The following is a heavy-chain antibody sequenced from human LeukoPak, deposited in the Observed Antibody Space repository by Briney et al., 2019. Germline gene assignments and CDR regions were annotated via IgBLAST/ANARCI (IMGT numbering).Heavy chain of an antibody. V-gene: IGHV4-4*07. Sequence: SETLSLTCTVSGGSISNYYWNWIRQPAGKGLEWIGRIYTTGSTNYNPSLKNRVTMSVDTSKTQLSLKLRSVTAADTAVYYCARGLYDYYFDYWGQGTLVTVSS. D-gene: IGHD3-3*01. J-gene: IGHJ4*02. CDR1: GGSISNYY. CDR3: ARGLYDYYFDY. CDR2: IYTTGST.